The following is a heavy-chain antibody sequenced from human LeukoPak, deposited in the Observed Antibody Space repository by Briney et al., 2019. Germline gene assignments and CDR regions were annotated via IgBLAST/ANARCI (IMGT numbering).Heavy chain of an antibody. V-gene: IGHV4-59*01. J-gene: IGHJ4*02. CDR3: ARGVDYYDSSYYLDY. CDR1: GGSISSYY. D-gene: IGHD3-22*01. CDR2: IYYTGNT. Sequence: SETLSLTCTVSGGSISSYYWSWIRQPPGKGLEWIGYIYYTGNTNYNPSLKSRVTISIDTSKNQFSLKLTSVTATDTAVYYCARGVDYYDSSYYLDYWGQGTLVTVSS.